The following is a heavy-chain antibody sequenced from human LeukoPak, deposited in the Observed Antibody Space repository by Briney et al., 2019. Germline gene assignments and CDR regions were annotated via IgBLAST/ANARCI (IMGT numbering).Heavy chain of an antibody. D-gene: IGHD3-9*01. Sequence: ASVKVSCKASGYTFTSYYMHWVRQAPGQGLEWMGWINPNSGGTNYAQKFQGRVTMTRDTSISTAYMELSRLRSDDTAVYYCARGPHFDWLKKLSNWFDPWGQGTLVTVSS. V-gene: IGHV1-2*02. CDR3: ARGPHFDWLKKLSNWFDP. CDR1: GYTFTSYY. CDR2: INPNSGGT. J-gene: IGHJ5*02.